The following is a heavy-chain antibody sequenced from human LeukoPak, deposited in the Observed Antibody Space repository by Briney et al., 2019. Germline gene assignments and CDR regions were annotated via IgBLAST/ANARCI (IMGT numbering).Heavy chain of an antibody. J-gene: IGHJ6*03. CDR3: AGGSSSSANYYYYYMDV. CDR1: GGTFSSYA. D-gene: IGHD6-6*01. Sequence: GASVKVSCKASGGTFSSYAISWVRQAPGQGLEWMGGIIPIFGTANYAQKFQGRVTITTDESTSTAYMELSSLRSEDTAVYYCAGGSSSSANYYYYYMDVWGKGTTVTVSS. CDR2: IIPIFGTA. V-gene: IGHV1-69*05.